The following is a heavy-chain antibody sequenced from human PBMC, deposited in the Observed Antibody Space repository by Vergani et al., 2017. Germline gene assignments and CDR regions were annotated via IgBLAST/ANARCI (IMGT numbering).Heavy chain of an antibody. J-gene: IGHJ5*02. CDR3: TRHWAVVAANNWFDP. CDR1: DGSINSRSYY. V-gene: IGHV4-39*01. CDR2: MFYSGTT. D-gene: IGHD2-15*01. Sequence: QLLLQDSGPGQVKPSETLSLTCGVSDGSINSRSYYWAWIRQPPGKGLEWIGMMFYSGTTYYNPSLKSRVTMSVDTSKSQFSLKLSSVTAADTAVYYCTRHWAVVAANNWFDPWGQGTLVTVSS.